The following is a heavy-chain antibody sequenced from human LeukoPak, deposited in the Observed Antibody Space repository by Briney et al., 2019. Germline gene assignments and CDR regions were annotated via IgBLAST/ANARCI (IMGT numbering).Heavy chain of an antibody. CDR1: GFTFDDYA. Sequence: GGSLRLSCAASGFTFDDYAMHWVRQAPGKGLEWVSGISWNSGSIGYADSVKGRFTISRDNAKNSLYLQMNNLRAEDTAVFYCVRNGDYYRLDYWGQGTLVTVSS. CDR3: VRNGDYYRLDY. J-gene: IGHJ4*02. D-gene: IGHD3-22*01. CDR2: ISWNSGSI. V-gene: IGHV3-9*01.